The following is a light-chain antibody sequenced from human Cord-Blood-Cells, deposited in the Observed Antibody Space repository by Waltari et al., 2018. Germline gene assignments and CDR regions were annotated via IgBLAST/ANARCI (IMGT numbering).Light chain of an antibody. J-gene: IGLJ3*02. CDR1: SSDVGGYNY. CDR3: SSYTSSSTLV. V-gene: IGLV2-14*01. CDR2: DVS. Sequence: QSALTQPASVSGSPGQSITISCTGTSSDVGGYNYVSWYQQHPGKAPKLMVYDVSKRPSGVSNRFSGFKSGNTASLPSSGLQAEDEADYYCSSYTSSSTLVFGGGTKLTVL.